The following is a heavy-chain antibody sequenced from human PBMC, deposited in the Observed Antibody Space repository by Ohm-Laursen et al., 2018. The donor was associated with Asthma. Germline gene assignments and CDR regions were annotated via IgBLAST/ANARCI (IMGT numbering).Heavy chain of an antibody. CDR3: ARYYDILTGYYAYGMDV. J-gene: IGHJ6*02. V-gene: IGHV7-4-1*02. Sequence: ASVKVSCKASGYTFTSYAMNWVRQAPGQGLEWMGWINTNTGNPTYAQGFTGRFVFSLDTSVSTAYLQISSLKAEDTAVYYCARYYDILTGYYAYGMDVWGQGTTVTVSS. D-gene: IGHD3-9*01. CDR2: INTNTGNP. CDR1: GYTFTSYA.